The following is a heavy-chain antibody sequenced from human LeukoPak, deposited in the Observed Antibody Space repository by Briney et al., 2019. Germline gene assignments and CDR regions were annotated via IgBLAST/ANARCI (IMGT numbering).Heavy chain of an antibody. Sequence: ASVTVSCKASGYTFTSYDINWVRQATGQGLEWMGWMNPNSGNTGYAQKFQGRVTMTRNTSISTAYMELSSLRSEDTAVYYCARVGYCSSTSCYRYWGQGTLVTVSS. CDR2: MNPNSGNT. J-gene: IGHJ4*02. D-gene: IGHD2-2*01. CDR1: GYTFTSYD. V-gene: IGHV1-8*01. CDR3: ARVGYCSSTSCYRY.